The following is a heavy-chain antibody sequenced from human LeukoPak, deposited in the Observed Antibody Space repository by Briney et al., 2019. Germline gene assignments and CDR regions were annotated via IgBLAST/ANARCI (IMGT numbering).Heavy chain of an antibody. V-gene: IGHV3-30-3*01. CDR3: ARDMANRGYSGYDFDWFDP. CDR1: GFTFSSYW. Sequence: GGSLRLSCAAFGFTFSSYWMSWVRQAPGKGLEWVAVISYDGSNKYYADSVKGRFTISRDNSKNTLYLQMNSLRAEDTAVYYCARDMANRGYSGYDFDWFDPWGQGTLVTVSS. CDR2: ISYDGSNK. J-gene: IGHJ5*02. D-gene: IGHD5-12*01.